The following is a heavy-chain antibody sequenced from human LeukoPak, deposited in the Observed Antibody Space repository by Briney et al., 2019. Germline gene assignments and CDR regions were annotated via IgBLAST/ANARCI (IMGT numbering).Heavy chain of an antibody. CDR3: ARDRGIVGAVEYFDY. J-gene: IGHJ4*02. V-gene: IGHV3-48*03. CDR2: IRVSGSTI. Sequence: GGSLRLSCAASGFTFNNYEMNWVRQAPGKGLEWVSYIRVSGSTIYYADSVKGRFTISRDNAKNSLYLQMNSLRAEDTAVYYCARDRGIVGAVEYFDYWGQGTLVTVSS. D-gene: IGHD1-26*01. CDR1: GFTFNNYE.